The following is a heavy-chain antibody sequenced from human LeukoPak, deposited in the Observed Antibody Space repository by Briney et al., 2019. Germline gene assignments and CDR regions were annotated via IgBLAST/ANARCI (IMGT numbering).Heavy chain of an antibody. V-gene: IGHV4-59*08. Sequence: SETLSLTCTVSGGSISSYYWSWIRQPPGKGLEWIGYIYYSGSTSYNPSLKSRVTISVDTSKNQFSLKLSSVTAADTAVYYCARHRTLAVIDAFDIWGQGTMVTVSS. J-gene: IGHJ3*02. D-gene: IGHD4-11*01. CDR3: ARHRTLAVIDAFDI. CDR2: IYYSGST. CDR1: GGSISSYY.